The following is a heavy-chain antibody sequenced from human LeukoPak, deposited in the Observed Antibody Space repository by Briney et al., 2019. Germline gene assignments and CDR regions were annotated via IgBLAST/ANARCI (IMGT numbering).Heavy chain of an antibody. Sequence: PGGSLRLSCAASGFTFSSNYTSWVRQAPGKGLEWVSVIYSGGSTYYADSVKGRFTISRDNSKNTLYLQMNSLRAEDTAVYYCARDLRGVHWFDPWGQGTLVTVSS. D-gene: IGHD2-8*01. CDR2: IYSGGST. CDR1: GFTFSSNY. V-gene: IGHV3-53*01. CDR3: ARDLRGVHWFDP. J-gene: IGHJ5*02.